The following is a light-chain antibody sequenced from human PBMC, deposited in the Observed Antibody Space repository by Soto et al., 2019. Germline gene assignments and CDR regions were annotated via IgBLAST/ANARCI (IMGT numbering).Light chain of an antibody. CDR1: SSDVEYYNL. Sequence: QSVLTQPVSVSGSPGQSITISCTGTSSDVEYYNLVSWYQQHPGKAPKAIIYEVYKRPSGVSDRFSGSKSGNTASLTISGLQPEDEADYYCCSYAGVRGIVSGGGTQLTVL. V-gene: IGLV2-23*02. J-gene: IGLJ7*01. CDR2: EVY. CDR3: CSYAGVRGIV.